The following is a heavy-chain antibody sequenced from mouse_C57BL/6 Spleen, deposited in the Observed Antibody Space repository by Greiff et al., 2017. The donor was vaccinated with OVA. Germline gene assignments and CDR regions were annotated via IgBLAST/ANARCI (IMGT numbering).Heavy chain of an antibody. CDR3: ARKTAQARKAWFAY. CDR2: ILPGSGST. V-gene: IGHV1-9*01. D-gene: IGHD3-2*02. Sequence: VKLVESGAELMKPGASVKLSCKATGYTFTGYWIEWVKQRPGHGLEWIGEILPGSGSTNYNEQFKGKATFTADTSSNTAYMQLSSLTTEDSAIYYCARKTAQARKAWFAYWGQGTLVTVSA. J-gene: IGHJ3*01. CDR1: GYTFTGYW.